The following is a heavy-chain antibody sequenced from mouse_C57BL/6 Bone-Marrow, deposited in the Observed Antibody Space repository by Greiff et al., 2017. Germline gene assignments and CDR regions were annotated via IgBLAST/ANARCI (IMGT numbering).Heavy chain of an antibody. CDR3: ARYYGSSYVVWYFDV. D-gene: IGHD1-1*01. CDR2: INPDSSTI. J-gene: IGHJ1*03. Sequence: DVKLEESRGGLFQPGGSLRLCCAASGIDVSRYWTSWVRRAPGKGLAWIGEINPDSSTINYAPSLKDKFIISRDNAKNTLYLQMSKVRSEDTALYYCARYYGSSYVVWYFDVRGTSTTYTVSS. V-gene: IGHV4-1*01. CDR1: GIDVSRYW.